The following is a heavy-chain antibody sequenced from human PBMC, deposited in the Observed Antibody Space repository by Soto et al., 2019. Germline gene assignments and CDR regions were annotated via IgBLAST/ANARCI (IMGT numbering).Heavy chain of an antibody. CDR1: GYTFTSYA. D-gene: IGHD5-12*01. Sequence: ASVKVSCKASGYTFTSYAMHWVRQAPGQRLEWMGWINAGNGNTKYSQKFQGRVTITRDTSASTAYMELSSLRSEDTAVYYCARGGAYSGYLLYDYWGQGTLVTVSS. J-gene: IGHJ4*02. CDR2: INAGNGNT. CDR3: ARGGAYSGYLLYDY. V-gene: IGHV1-3*01.